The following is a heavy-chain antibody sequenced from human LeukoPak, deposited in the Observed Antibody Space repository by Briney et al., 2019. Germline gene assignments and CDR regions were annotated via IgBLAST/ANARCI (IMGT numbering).Heavy chain of an antibody. CDR3: AKDYGAAGGTMVDY. CDR2: IYSADSA. CDR1: GFTFSNHG. D-gene: IGHD6-13*01. Sequence: GGSLRLSCAASGFTFSNHGMHWVRQPPGKGLEWVSVIYSADSAYYADSVKGRFTIPQDNSQNTLSLQMKSLRAEDTAVYYCAKDYGAAGGTMVDYWGQGTLVTVSS. V-gene: IGHV3-NL1*01. J-gene: IGHJ4*02.